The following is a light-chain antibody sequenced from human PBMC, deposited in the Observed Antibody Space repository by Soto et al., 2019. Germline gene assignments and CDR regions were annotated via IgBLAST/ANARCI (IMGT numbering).Light chain of an antibody. CDR1: QAIGNY. CDR3: QKYNSAPLT. J-gene: IGKJ3*01. V-gene: IGKV1-27*01. Sequence: DIQVTQFPSSLYASVGDRITITCRASQAIGNYLAWYQQKPGKVPKLLIYAASTLQSGVPSRFSGSRSGTDFTLTVSSLQAEDVATYYCQKYNSAPLTFGPGTKVAIK. CDR2: AAS.